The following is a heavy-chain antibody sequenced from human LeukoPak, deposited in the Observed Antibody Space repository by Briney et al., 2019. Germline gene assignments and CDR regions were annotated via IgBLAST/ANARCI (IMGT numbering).Heavy chain of an antibody. Sequence: ASVKVSCKASGYTFTSNYIHWVRQAPGQGLEWMGMIYPRDGSTSYAQKFQGRVTVTRDTSTSTVHMELSGLRSEDTAVYYCARNQEGFDYWGQGTLVTVSS. CDR1: GYTFTSNY. J-gene: IGHJ4*02. V-gene: IGHV1-46*01. CDR3: ARNQEGFDY. CDR2: IYPRDGST.